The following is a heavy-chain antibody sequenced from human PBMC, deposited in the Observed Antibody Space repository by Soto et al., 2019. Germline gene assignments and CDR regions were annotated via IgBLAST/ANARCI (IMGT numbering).Heavy chain of an antibody. Sequence: GASVKVSCKASGYTFTSYGISWVRQAPGQGLEWMGWISAYNGNTNYAQKLQGRVTMTTDTSTSTAYMELRSLRSDDTAVYYCARSSPRDPWGWWFDPWGQGTLVTVPS. CDR3: ARSSPRDPWGWWFDP. D-gene: IGHD3-16*01. CDR1: GYTFTSYG. V-gene: IGHV1-18*04. CDR2: ISAYNGNT. J-gene: IGHJ5*02.